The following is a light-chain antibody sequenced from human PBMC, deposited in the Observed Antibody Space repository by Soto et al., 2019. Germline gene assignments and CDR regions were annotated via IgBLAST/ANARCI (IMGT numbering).Light chain of an antibody. V-gene: IGKV1-5*03. Sequence: DVDMTQLPPNLSPSEEDRVTITFLPSQSVSSWLAWFQQKPGKAPKLLIYKASNLQSGVSSWFSGGGYGTEFTLTISSLQPDDFATYYCQQYKPSWTLGTGAKV. CDR1: QSVSSW. CDR3: QQYKPSWT. CDR2: KAS. J-gene: IGKJ1*01.